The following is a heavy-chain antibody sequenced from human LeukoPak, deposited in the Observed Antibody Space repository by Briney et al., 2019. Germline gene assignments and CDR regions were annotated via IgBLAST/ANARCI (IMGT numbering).Heavy chain of an antibody. CDR2: ISSSSSYI. V-gene: IGHV3-21*01. D-gene: IGHD6-6*01. Sequence: PGGSLRLSCAASGFAFTDYDMHWVRQAPGKGLEWVSSISSSSSYIYYADSVKGRFTISRDNAKNSLYLQMNSLRAEDTAVYYCARQAGSSSGGWGQGTLVTVSS. CDR3: ARQAGSSSGG. CDR1: GFAFTDYD. J-gene: IGHJ4*02.